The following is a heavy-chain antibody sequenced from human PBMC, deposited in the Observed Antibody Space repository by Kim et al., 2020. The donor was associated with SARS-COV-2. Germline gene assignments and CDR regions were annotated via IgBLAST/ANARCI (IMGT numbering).Heavy chain of an antibody. CDR3: ARGGYYDSPSFDY. V-gene: IGHV4-59*13. CDR1: GVSISSYY. Sequence: SETLSLTCTVSGVSISSYYWSWIRQPPGKGLEWIGYIYYTGSTNYNPSLKSRVTISVDTSKNQFSLKLSSVTAADTAVYYCARGGYYDSPSFDYWGQGTLVTVSS. J-gene: IGHJ4*02. CDR2: IYYTGST. D-gene: IGHD3-22*01.